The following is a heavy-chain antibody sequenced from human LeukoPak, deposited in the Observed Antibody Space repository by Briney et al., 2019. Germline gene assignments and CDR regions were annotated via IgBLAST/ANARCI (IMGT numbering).Heavy chain of an antibody. J-gene: IGHJ4*02. CDR1: GFTFSSYG. Sequence: PGRSLRLSCAASGFTFSSYGMHWVRQAPGKGLEWVAVIWYDGSNKYYADSVKGRFTISRDNSKNTLYLQMNSLRAEDTAVYYCARAYSSGRLVLLDYWGQGTLVTVSS. CDR3: ARAYSSGRLVLLDY. D-gene: IGHD6-19*01. V-gene: IGHV3-33*01. CDR2: IWYDGSNK.